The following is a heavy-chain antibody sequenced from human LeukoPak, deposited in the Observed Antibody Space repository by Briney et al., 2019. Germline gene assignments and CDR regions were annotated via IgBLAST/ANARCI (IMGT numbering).Heavy chain of an antibody. CDR2: INHSGST. Sequence: SETLSLTCAVYGGSFSVYYWSWIRQPPGKGLEWIGEINHSGSTNYNPSLKSRVTISVDTSKNQFSLKLSSVTAADTAVYYCARGGVVPAATKYNWFDPWGQGTLVTVSS. J-gene: IGHJ5*02. CDR1: GGSFSVYY. CDR3: ARGGVVPAATKYNWFDP. V-gene: IGHV4-34*01. D-gene: IGHD2-2*01.